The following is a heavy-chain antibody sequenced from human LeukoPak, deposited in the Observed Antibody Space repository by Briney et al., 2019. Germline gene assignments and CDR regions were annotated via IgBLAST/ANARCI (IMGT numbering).Heavy chain of an antibody. CDR3: VRHPAERVDYWYGMDV. V-gene: IGHV4-34*01. Sequence: SETLSLTCAVYGGSFSGYYWGWIRQSPGKGLEWLGNMYYSGSTYYNPSLKSRVTISVDTSKNQFSLKLSSVTAADTAVYYCVRHPAERVDYWYGMDVWGQGTTVTVSS. J-gene: IGHJ6*02. CDR1: GGSFSGYY. CDR2: MYYSGST. D-gene: IGHD3-10*01.